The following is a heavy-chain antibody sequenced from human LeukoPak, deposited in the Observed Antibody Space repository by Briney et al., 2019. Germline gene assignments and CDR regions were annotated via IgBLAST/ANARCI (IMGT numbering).Heavy chain of an antibody. CDR1: GFTFSTYS. D-gene: IGHD4-17*01. Sequence: PGGSLRLSCAASGFTFSTYSMNWVRQAPGKGLEWVSGFSVTDKTTYYADSVKGRFTISRDNSKNTLYLQMSSLRVEDTAVYHCAKDPYVYYGDYIIRWGQGTLVLVSS. V-gene: IGHV3-23*01. CDR2: FSVTDKTT. J-gene: IGHJ4*02. CDR3: AKDPYVYYGDYIIR.